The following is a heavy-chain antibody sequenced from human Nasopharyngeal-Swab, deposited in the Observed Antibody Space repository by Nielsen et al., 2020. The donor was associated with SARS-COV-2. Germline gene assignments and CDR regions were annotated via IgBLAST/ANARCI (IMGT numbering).Heavy chain of an antibody. Sequence: GGSLRLSCAATGFTVSSNKRSWVRQAPGKGLEGVSVIYSGGSTYYADSVKGRFTISRDNSKNTLYLQMNSLRAEDTAVYYCARDGTGTTRKNGWFDPWGQGTLVTVSS. D-gene: IGHD1-1*01. V-gene: IGHV3-66*01. CDR2: IYSGGST. CDR3: ARDGTGTTRKNGWFDP. CDR1: GFTVSSNK. J-gene: IGHJ5*02.